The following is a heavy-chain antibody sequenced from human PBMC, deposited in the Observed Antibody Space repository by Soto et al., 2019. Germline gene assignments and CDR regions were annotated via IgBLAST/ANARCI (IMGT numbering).Heavy chain of an antibody. V-gene: IGHV6-1*01. Sequence: SQTLSLTCAISGDSVSSNSAAWNWIRQSPSRGLEWLGRTYYRSKWYNDYAVSVKSRITINPDTSKNQFSLQLNSVTPEDTAVYYCARDLFSSSWYVDFGSERRNWFGPWGQGTLVTVSS. D-gene: IGHD6-13*01. CDR3: ARDLFSSSWYVDFGSERRNWFGP. J-gene: IGHJ5*02. CDR1: GDSVSSNSAA. CDR2: TYYRSKWYN.